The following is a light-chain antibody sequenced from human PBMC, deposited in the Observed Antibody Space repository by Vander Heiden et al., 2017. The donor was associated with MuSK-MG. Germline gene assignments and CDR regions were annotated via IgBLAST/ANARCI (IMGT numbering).Light chain of an antibody. CDR3: QQYSTWPLT. CDR2: GAS. V-gene: IGKV3-15*01. J-gene: IGKJ4*01. CDR1: QSIRTS. Sequence: EILMTQSPDTLSVSPRERATISCRASQSIRTSLAWYLQKPGQAPRLLIYGASTRATGIPARFSGSGSGTEFTLTITSLQSEDSAVYHCQQYSTWPLTFGGGTRVEIK.